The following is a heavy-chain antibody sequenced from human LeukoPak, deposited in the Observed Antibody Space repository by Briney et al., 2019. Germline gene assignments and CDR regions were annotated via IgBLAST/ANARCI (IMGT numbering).Heavy chain of an antibody. Sequence: GGSLRLPCAASGFTYSRYWMSWVRQASGKGLKWVANIKEDGSDKYYVDSVKGRFTISRDNSKNSLYLQMNSLRAEDTAVYYCARVDRYSGYAGHAFDIWGQGTMVTVSS. D-gene: IGHD5-12*01. CDR1: GFTYSRYW. CDR3: ARVDRYSGYAGHAFDI. CDR2: IKEDGSDK. J-gene: IGHJ3*02. V-gene: IGHV3-7*01.